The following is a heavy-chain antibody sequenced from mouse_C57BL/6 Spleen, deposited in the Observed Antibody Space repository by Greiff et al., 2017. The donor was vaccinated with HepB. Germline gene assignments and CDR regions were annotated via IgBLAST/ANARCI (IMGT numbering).Heavy chain of an antibody. J-gene: IGHJ3*01. CDR3: ARERDDYDVGFAY. V-gene: IGHV5-4*01. CDR1: GFTFSSYA. Sequence: EVQVVESGGGLVKPGGSLKLSCAASGFTFSSYAMSWVRQTPEKRLEWVATISDGGSYTYYPDNVKGRFTISRDNAKNNLYLQMSHLKSEDTAMYYCARERDDYDVGFAYWGQGTLVTVSA. CDR2: ISDGGSYT. D-gene: IGHD2-4*01.